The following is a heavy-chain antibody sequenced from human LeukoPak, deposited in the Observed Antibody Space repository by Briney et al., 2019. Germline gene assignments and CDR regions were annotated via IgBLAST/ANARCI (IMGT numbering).Heavy chain of an antibody. J-gene: IGHJ6*03. CDR2: ISAYNGNT. CDR3: ASVIAARPYYMDV. CDR1: GYTFTSYG. D-gene: IGHD6-6*01. Sequence: WASVKVSCKASGYTFTSYGISWVRQAPGQGLEWMGWISAYNGNTNYAQKFQGRVTITADESTSTAYMELSSLRSEDTAVYYCASVIAARPYYMDVWGKGTTVTVSS. V-gene: IGHV1-18*01.